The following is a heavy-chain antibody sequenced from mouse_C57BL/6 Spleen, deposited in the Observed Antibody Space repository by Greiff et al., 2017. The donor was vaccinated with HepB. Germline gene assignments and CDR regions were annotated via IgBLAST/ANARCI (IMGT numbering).Heavy chain of an antibody. CDR2: IRSKSSNYAT. CDR1: GFTFNTYA. D-gene: IGHD2-3*01. Sequence: EVQRVESGGGLVQPKGSLKLSCAASGFTFNTYAMHWVRQAPGKGLEWVARIRSKSSNYATYYADSVKDRFTISRDDSQSMLYLQMNNLKTEDTAMYYCVRATYDGYYDYYAMDYWGQGTSVTVSS. J-gene: IGHJ4*01. CDR3: VRATYDGYYDYYAMDY. V-gene: IGHV10-3*01.